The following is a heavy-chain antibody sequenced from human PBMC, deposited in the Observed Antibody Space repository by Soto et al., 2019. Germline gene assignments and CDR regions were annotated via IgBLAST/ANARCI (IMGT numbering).Heavy chain of an antibody. CDR3: TRQMSDYYDSSGYHYGWYFDL. J-gene: IGHJ2*01. CDR2: IRSKANSYAT. CDR1: GFTFSGSA. Sequence: PGGSLRLSCAASGFTFSGSAMHWVRQASGKGLEWVGRIRSKANSYATAYAASVKGRFTISRDDSKNTAYLQMNSLKTEDTAVYYCTRQMSDYYDSSGYHYGWYFDLWGRGTLVTVSS. V-gene: IGHV3-73*01. D-gene: IGHD3-22*01.